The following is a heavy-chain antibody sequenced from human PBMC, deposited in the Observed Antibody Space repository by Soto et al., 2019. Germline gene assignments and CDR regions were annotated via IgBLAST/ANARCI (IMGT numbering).Heavy chain of an antibody. CDR1: GYTFTSYG. J-gene: IGHJ5*02. D-gene: IGHD3-22*01. V-gene: IGHV1-18*01. CDR3: ARGGYSGYYP. CDR2: ISAYNGNT. Sequence: GASVKVSCKASGYTFTSYGISWVRQAPGKGLEWMGWISAYNGNTNYAQKLQGRVTMTTDTSTSTAYMELRSLRSCRPAVDYGARGGYSGYYPWGQGTLVPVSS.